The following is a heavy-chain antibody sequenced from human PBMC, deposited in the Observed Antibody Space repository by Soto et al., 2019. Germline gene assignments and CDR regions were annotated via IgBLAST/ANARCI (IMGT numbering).Heavy chain of an antibody. CDR3: ARRQISPPTRGAASARGGMDV. Sequence: QVQLVESGGGVVQPGRSLRLSCAASGFNFNNYGMHWVRQAPGKGLEWVAVIWNDGNGYYYANSVKGRFTISRDNSKNRLYKEMSSRRAEGTAVYYCARRQISPPTRGAASARGGMDVWGQGTTVNVSS. CDR1: GFNFNNYG. V-gene: IGHV3-33*01. CDR2: IWNDGNGY. J-gene: IGHJ6*02. D-gene: IGHD6-13*01.